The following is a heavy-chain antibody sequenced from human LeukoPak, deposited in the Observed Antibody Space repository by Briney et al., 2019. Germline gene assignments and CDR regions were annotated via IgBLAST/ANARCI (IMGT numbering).Heavy chain of an antibody. CDR2: INHSGST. J-gene: IGHJ4*02. CDR1: GGSFSGYY. CDR3: ARHFRPRQDLSTIFGVVINQYYFDY. Sequence: SETLSLTCAVYGGSFSGYYWSWIRQPPGKGLEWIGEINHSGSTNYNPSLKSRVTISVDTSKNQFSLKLSSVTAADTAVYYCARHFRPRQDLSTIFGVVINQYYFDYWGQGTLVTVSS. D-gene: IGHD3-3*01. V-gene: IGHV4-34*01.